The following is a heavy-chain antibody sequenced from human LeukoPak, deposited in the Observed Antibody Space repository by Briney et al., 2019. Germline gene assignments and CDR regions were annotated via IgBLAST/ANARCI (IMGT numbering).Heavy chain of an antibody. Sequence: GGSLRLSCAASGFTFSSYSMNWVRQAPGKGLEWVSSISSSSSYIYYADSVKGRFTISRDNAKNSLYLQMNSLRAEDTAVYYCARDLGGDYGPYYYYGMDVWGQGTTVTVSS. V-gene: IGHV3-21*04. CDR3: ARDLGGDYGPYYYYGMDV. D-gene: IGHD4-17*01. CDR1: GFTFSSYS. J-gene: IGHJ6*02. CDR2: ISSSSSYI.